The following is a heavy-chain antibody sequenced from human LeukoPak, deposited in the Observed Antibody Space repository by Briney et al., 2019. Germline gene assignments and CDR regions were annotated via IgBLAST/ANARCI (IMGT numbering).Heavy chain of an antibody. Sequence: ASVKVSCKASGYTFTSYAMNWVRQAPGQGLEWMGWINTNTGNPTYAQGFTGRFVFSLDTSVSTAYLQISGLKAEDTAVYYCARDQSGYCSSASCPDPYHYYYMDVWGKGTTLTVSS. V-gene: IGHV7-4-1*02. J-gene: IGHJ6*03. D-gene: IGHD2-2*01. CDR2: INTNTGNP. CDR1: GYTFTSYA. CDR3: ARDQSGYCSSASCPDPYHYYYMDV.